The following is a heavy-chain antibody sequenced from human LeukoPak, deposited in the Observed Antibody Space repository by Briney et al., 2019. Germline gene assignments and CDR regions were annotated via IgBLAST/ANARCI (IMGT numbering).Heavy chain of an antibody. CDR2: ISSSSSTI. D-gene: IGHD4-17*01. CDR1: GFTFSSYG. J-gene: IGHJ4*02. V-gene: IGHV3-48*04. Sequence: GGSLRLSCAASGFTFSSYGMHWVRQAPGKGLEWVSYISSSSSTIYYADSVKGRFTISRDNAKNSLYLQMNSLRAEDTAVYYCAREANNYGDHSMMIWGQGTLVTVSS. CDR3: AREANNYGDHSMMI.